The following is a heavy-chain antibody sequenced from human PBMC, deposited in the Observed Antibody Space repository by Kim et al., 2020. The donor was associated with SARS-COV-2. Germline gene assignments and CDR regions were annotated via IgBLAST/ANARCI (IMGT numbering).Heavy chain of an antibody. D-gene: IGHD2-15*01. CDR2: INAGNGNT. J-gene: IGHJ5*02. Sequence: ASVKVSCKASGYTFTNYAIHWVRQAPGQRLEWMGWINAGNGNTKYSQKLSGRVTITRDTSARTVYMELTSLRSEDTAVYYCARDQAAVPYNWFDPWGQGTLVTVSS. CDR1: GYTFTNYA. V-gene: IGHV1-3*01. CDR3: ARDQAAVPYNWFDP.